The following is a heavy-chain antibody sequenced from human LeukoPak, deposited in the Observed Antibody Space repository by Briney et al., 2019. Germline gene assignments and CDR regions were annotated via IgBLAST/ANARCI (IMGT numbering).Heavy chain of an antibody. CDR3: ARQAGYYDILTGYYPNDAFDI. CDR1: GGSISSYY. J-gene: IGHJ3*02. V-gene: IGHV4-59*08. D-gene: IGHD3-9*01. Sequence: SETLSLTCTVPGGSISSYYWSWIRQPPGKGLEWIGYIYYSGSTNYNPSLKSRVTISVDTSKNQFSLKLSSVTAADTAVYYCARQAGYYDILTGYYPNDAFDIWGQGTMVTVSS. CDR2: IYYSGST.